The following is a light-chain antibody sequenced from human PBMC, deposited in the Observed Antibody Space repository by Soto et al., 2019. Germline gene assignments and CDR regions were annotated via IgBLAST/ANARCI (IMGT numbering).Light chain of an antibody. CDR2: AAS. V-gene: IGKV1-39*01. CDR1: QSISSY. Sequence: DIQITHSPSSPSSSVGDRVTITFRASQSISSYLNWYQQKPGKAPKLLIYAASSLQSGVPSRFSGSGSGTDFTLTISSLQPEDFATYYCQQSYSTPQTFGQGTKVDIK. J-gene: IGKJ1*01. CDR3: QQSYSTPQT.